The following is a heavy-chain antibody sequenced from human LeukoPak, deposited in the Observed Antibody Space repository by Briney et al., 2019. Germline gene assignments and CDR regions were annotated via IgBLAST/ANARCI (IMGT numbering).Heavy chain of an antibody. CDR2: IYSRGST. J-gene: IGHJ6*03. CDR1: GGSISSYY. D-gene: IGHD3-16*01. CDR3: ARETSQKGAHYMDV. V-gene: IGHV4-59*01. Sequence: SETLSLTCTVSGGSISSYYWSWIRQPPGKGLELIGYIYSRGSTDYNPSLKSRVTISIDTSKNQFSLKLGSVTAADTAVYYCARETSQKGAHYMDVWGKGTTVTISS.